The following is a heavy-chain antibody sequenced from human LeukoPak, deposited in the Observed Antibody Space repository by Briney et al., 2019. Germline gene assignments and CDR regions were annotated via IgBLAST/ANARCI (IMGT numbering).Heavy chain of an antibody. CDR2: INPNSGGT. V-gene: IGHV1-2*02. Sequence: ASVKVSCKASGYTFTGYYMHWVRQAPGQGLEWMGWINPNSGGTNYAQKFQGRVTMTRDTSISTAYMELSRLRSDDTAVYYCARGDNSGYPYYYYGMDVWGQGTTVTVSS. CDR1: GYTFTGYY. J-gene: IGHJ6*02. D-gene: IGHD3-22*01. CDR3: ARGDNSGYPYYYYGMDV.